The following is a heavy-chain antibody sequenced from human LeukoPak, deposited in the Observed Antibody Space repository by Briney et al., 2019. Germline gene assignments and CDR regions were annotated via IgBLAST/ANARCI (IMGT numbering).Heavy chain of an antibody. CDR3: ARVMTTVTAYCYYYMDV. Sequence: PGGSLRLSCAASGFTFDDYGMSWVRQAPGKGLEWVSGINWNGGSTGYADSVKGRFTISRDNAKNSLYLQMNSLRAEDTALYYCARVMTTVTAYCYYYMDVWGKGTTVTVSS. J-gene: IGHJ6*03. D-gene: IGHD4-17*01. V-gene: IGHV3-20*04. CDR1: GFTFDDYG. CDR2: INWNGGST.